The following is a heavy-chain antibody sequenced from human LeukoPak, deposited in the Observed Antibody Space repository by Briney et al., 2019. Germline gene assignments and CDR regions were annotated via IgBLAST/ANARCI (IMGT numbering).Heavy chain of an antibody. J-gene: IGHJ6*03. V-gene: IGHV4-39*07. Sequence: SETLSLTCIVSGGSISSSSYYWGWIRQPPGKGLEWIGSIYHSGSTYYNPSLKSRVTISVDTSKNQFSLNLSSVTAADTAVYYCARGSSSWSFYYYYMDVWGKGTTVTVSS. CDR3: ARGSSSWSFYYYYMDV. CDR2: IYHSGST. CDR1: GGSISSSSYY. D-gene: IGHD6-13*01.